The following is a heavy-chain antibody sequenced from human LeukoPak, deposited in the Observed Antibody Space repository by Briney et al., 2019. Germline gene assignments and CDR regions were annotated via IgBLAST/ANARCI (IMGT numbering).Heavy chain of an antibody. D-gene: IGHD6-13*01. V-gene: IGHV1-2*02. CDR2: INPNSGGT. CDR3: ARDLRGVAAAGPNWFDP. Sequence: ASVKVSCKASGYTFTGYYMHWVRQAPGQGLEWMGWINPNSGGTNYAQKFQGRVTMTRDTSISTAYMELSRLRSDDTAVYYCARDLRGVAAAGPNWFDPWGQGTLVIVSS. J-gene: IGHJ5*02. CDR1: GYTFTGYY.